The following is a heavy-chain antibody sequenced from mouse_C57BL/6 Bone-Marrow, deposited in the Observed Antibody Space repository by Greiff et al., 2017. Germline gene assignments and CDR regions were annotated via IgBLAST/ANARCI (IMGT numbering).Heavy chain of an antibody. CDR1: GYAFTNYL. J-gene: IGHJ2*01. CDR3: ARMGPYYCDY. Sequence: VKLMESGAELVRPGTSVKVSCKASGYAFTNYLIEWVKQRPGQGLEWIGVINPGSGGTNYNEKFKGKATLTADKSSSTAYMQLSSLTSEDSAVYFCARMGPYYCDYWGQGTTLTVSS. D-gene: IGHD4-1*01. V-gene: IGHV1-54*01. CDR2: INPGSGGT.